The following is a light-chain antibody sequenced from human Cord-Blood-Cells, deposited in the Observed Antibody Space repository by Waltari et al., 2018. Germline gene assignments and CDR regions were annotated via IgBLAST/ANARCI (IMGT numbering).Light chain of an antibody. Sequence: EIVMTQFPATLSVSPGERATASCRASQSVNSNLDWYQQKPGQAPRLLIYAASSRATGIPARFSGSGSGTEFTLTISSLQSEDFAVYYCQQYNNWPPYTFGQGTKLEIK. CDR2: AAS. CDR1: QSVNSN. CDR3: QQYNNWPPYT. V-gene: IGKV3-15*01. J-gene: IGKJ2*01.